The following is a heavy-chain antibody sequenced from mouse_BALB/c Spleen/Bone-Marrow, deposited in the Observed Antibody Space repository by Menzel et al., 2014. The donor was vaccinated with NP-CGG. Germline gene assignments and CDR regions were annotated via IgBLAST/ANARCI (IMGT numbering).Heavy chain of an antibody. V-gene: IGHV1-54*01. CDR2: INPGSGGT. Sequence: QVQLQQSGAELVRPGTSVKVSCKASGYAFTNYLIEWVEQRPGQGLEWIGVINPGSGGTNYNEKFKGKATLTADKSSSTAYMQLGSLTSDDSAVYFCARWDYAMDYWGQGTSVTVSS. J-gene: IGHJ4*01. CDR3: ARWDYAMDY. CDR1: GYAFTNYL.